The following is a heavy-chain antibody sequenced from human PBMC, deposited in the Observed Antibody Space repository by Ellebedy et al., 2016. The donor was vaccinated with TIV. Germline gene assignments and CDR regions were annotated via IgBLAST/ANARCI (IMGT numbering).Heavy chain of an antibody. J-gene: IGHJ4*02. D-gene: IGHD4-11*01. V-gene: IGHV4-31*03. CDR2: INHRGSA. Sequence: MPSETLSLTFTVSSVSISSGAYYRSWIRPFSGKGLEWIGYINHRGSAYYNPSLRSRATISIDTSTKEFFLNLTSATASDPARYYCVREGAYSNYFDSWGQGTLVAVST. CDR1: SVSISSGAYY. CDR3: VREGAYSNYFDS.